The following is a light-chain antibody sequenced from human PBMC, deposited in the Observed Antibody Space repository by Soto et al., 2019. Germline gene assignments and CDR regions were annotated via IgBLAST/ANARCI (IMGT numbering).Light chain of an antibody. CDR2: DVN. CDR1: SSDVGGYSH. Sequence: QSALTQPRSVSGSPGQSVTISCTGSSSDVGGYSHVSWFQQHPGKAPKLMIYDVNKRPSGVSNRFSGSKSGNTASLTISGLKVEDEADYYCCSSGGSPTYVFGTGTKLTVL. V-gene: IGLV2-11*01. J-gene: IGLJ1*01. CDR3: CSSGGSPTYV.